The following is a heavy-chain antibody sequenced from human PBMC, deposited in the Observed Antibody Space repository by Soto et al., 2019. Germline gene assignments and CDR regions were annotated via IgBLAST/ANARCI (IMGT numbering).Heavy chain of an antibody. CDR2: IYPGDSDT. V-gene: IGHV5-51*01. CDR3: ARLTPYDYIWGRGENPDAFDI. CDR1: GYSLTSYW. J-gene: IGHJ3*02. D-gene: IGHD3-16*01. Sequence: GESLKISCKGSGYSLTSYWIGWVRQMPGKGLGWMGIIYPGDSDTRYSPSFQGQVTISADKSISTAYLQWSSLKASDTAMYYCARLTPYDYIWGRGENPDAFDIWGQGTMVTVSS.